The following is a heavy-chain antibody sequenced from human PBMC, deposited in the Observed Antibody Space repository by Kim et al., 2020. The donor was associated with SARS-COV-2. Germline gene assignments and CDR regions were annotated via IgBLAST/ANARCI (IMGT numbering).Heavy chain of an antibody. CDR1: GFTFSSYA. Sequence: GGSLRLSCAASGFTFSSYAMHWVRQAPGKGLEWVAVISYDGSNKYYADSVKGRFTISRDNSKNTLYLQMNSLRAEDTAVYYCARDKRSSEAADYYYYGMDVWGQGTTVTVSS. D-gene: IGHD6-13*01. V-gene: IGHV3-30*04. CDR3: ARDKRSSEAADYYYYGMDV. CDR2: ISYDGSNK. J-gene: IGHJ6*02.